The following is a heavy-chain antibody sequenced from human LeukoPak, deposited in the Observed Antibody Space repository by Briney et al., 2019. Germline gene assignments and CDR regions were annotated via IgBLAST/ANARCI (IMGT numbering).Heavy chain of an antibody. Sequence: GGSLRLSCAASGFTVSKNYMSWVRQAPGKGLEWVSVIYSGGSTYYADSVKGRFTISRDSSKNTLYLQMNSLRAEDTAVYYCARDSLGMPTLDSWGQGTLVTVSS. CDR1: GFTVSKNY. CDR2: IYSGGST. V-gene: IGHV3-53*01. CDR3: ARDSLGMPTLDS. J-gene: IGHJ4*02. D-gene: IGHD2-2*01.